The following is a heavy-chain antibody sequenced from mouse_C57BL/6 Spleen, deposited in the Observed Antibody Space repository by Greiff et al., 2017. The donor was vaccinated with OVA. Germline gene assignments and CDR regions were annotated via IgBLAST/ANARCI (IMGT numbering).Heavy chain of an antibody. CDR2: IWWDDDK. Sequence: QVTLKVSGPGILQPSQTLSLTCSFSGFSLSTFGMGVGWIRQPSGKGLEWLAHIWWDDDKYYNPALKSRLTISKDTSKNQVFLKIANVDTADTATYYCARMLYYSNYVRDAMDYWGQGTSVTVSS. J-gene: IGHJ4*01. CDR3: ARMLYYSNYVRDAMDY. CDR1: GFSLSTFGMG. V-gene: IGHV8-8*01. D-gene: IGHD2-5*01.